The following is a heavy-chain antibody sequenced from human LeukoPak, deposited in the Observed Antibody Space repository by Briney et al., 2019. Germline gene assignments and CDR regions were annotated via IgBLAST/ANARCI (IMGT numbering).Heavy chain of an antibody. V-gene: IGHV3-23*01. J-gene: IGHJ4*02. Sequence: GVSLRLSCAASGFTFSSYAMSWVRQAPGKGLEWVSAISGSGGSTYYVDSVKGRFTISRDNSKNTLYLQMNSLRAEDTAVYYCAKLGGDRGYFDYWGQGTLVTVSS. CDR2: ISGSGGST. CDR3: AKLGGDRGYFDY. CDR1: GFTFSSYA. D-gene: IGHD3-16*01.